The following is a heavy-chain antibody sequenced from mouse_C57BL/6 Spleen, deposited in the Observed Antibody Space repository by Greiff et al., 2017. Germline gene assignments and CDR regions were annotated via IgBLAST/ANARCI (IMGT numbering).Heavy chain of an antibody. D-gene: IGHD2-4*01. CDR2: IYPGDGDT. CDR1: GYAFSSYW. V-gene: IGHV1-80*01. Sequence: VKLMESGAELVKPGASVKISCKASGYAFSSYWMNWVKQRPGKGLEWIGQIYPGDGDTNYNGKFKGKATLTADKSSSTAYMQLSSLTSEDSAVYFCAREEGLRRIAYWGQGTLVTVSA. CDR3: AREEGLRRIAY. J-gene: IGHJ3*01.